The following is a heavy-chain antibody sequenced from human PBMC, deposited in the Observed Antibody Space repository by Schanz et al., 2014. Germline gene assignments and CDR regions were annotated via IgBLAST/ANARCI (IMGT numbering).Heavy chain of an antibody. J-gene: IGHJ2*01. V-gene: IGHV4-31*11. CDR1: GDSISSGGYY. Sequence: QVQLQQWGAGLLKPSETLSLTCAVYGDSISSGGYYWSWIRQHPGKGLEWIGFISYSGSTYYNPSLESRVPISVDTSKTQFSLKLRSVTAADTAVYYCARDTTWRLDLWGRGTLVTVSS. CDR2: ISYSGST. CDR3: ARDTTWRLDL. D-gene: IGHD1-1*01.